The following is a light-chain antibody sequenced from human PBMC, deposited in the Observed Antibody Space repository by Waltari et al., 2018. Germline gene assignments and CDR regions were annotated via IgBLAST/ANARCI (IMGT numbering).Light chain of an antibody. J-gene: IGLJ2*01. V-gene: IGLV2-23*01. CDR1: GSHGGSYNL. Sequence: QSPITQPASVSGSPGQSITFSCPGTGSHGGSYNLLPWYQQHPGKAPKLMIYEGSKWPSGVSDRFSGSKSGNTASLTISGLQAEDEADYYCCSYAGSSTVVFGGGTKLTVL. CDR3: CSYAGSSTVV. CDR2: EGS.